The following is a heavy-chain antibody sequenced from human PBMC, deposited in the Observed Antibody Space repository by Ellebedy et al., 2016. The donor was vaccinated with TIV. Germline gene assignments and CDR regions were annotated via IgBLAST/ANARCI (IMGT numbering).Heavy chain of an antibody. V-gene: IGHV3-23*01. CDR3: ARGYSHWGWFDP. CDR1: GFTFSGYA. J-gene: IGHJ5*02. D-gene: IGHD7-27*01. Sequence: GESLKISXAASGFTFSGYALSWVRQAPGKGLEWVSAISGSGSSTYYADSVKGRFTISRDNSKNTLYLQMNSLRAEDTAVYYCARGYSHWGWFDPWGQGTLVTVSS. CDR2: ISGSGSST.